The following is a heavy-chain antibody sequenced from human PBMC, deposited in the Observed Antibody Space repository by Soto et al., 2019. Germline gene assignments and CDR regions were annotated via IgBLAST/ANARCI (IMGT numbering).Heavy chain of an antibody. J-gene: IGHJ4*02. Sequence: QVQLVQSGAEVKKPGSSMKVSCKASGGTFSSYTISWVRQAPGQGLEWMGRIIPILGIANYAQKFQGRVTITADKSTSPAYMELSSLRSEDTAGYYCSRVKSRPTGGDYWGQGTLVTVSS. CDR3: SRVKSRPTGGDY. D-gene: IGHD4-17*01. V-gene: IGHV1-69*02. CDR1: GGTFSSYT. CDR2: IIPILGIA.